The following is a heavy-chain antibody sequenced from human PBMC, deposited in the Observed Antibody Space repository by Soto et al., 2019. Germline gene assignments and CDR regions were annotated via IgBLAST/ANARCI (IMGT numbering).Heavy chain of an antibody. D-gene: IGHD4-4*01. Sequence: PGGSLRLSCAASGFTVSSNYMSWVRQAPGKGLEWVSVIYSGGSTYYADSVKGRFTISRDNSKNTLYLQMNSLRAEDTAVYYCARAVSQSKKYYYYGMDVWGQETTVTVSS. J-gene: IGHJ6*02. V-gene: IGHV3-53*01. CDR1: GFTVSSNY. CDR3: ARAVSQSKKYYYYGMDV. CDR2: IYSGGST.